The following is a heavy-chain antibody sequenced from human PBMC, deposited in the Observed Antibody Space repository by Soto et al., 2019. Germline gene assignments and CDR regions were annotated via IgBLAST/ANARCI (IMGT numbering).Heavy chain of an antibody. CDR3: AREGTSEQRGVDYYYYYYMDV. J-gene: IGHJ6*03. D-gene: IGHD2-8*01. Sequence: GGSLRLSCAASGFTFSSYGMHWVRQAPGKGLEWVAVIWYDGSNKYYADSVKGRFTISRDNSKNTLYLQMNSLRAEDTAVYYCAREGTSEQRGVDYYYYYYMDVWGKGTTVTVSS. V-gene: IGHV3-33*01. CDR2: IWYDGSNK. CDR1: GFTFSSYG.